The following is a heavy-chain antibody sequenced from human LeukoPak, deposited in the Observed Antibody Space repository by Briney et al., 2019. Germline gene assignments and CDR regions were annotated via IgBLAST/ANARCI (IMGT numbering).Heavy chain of an antibody. CDR3: AKSAGGWLDI. J-gene: IGHJ3*02. V-gene: IGHV4-59*08. Sequence: SETLSLTCTVSGDSISSFYWSWIRQPPGKGLELIGYIYYSGNTHYNPSLESRVTISVDTSKNQFSLRLRSVTAADTAVYYCAKSAGGWLDIWGQGTMATVFS. CDR2: IYYSGNT. CDR1: GDSISSFY. D-gene: IGHD6-19*01.